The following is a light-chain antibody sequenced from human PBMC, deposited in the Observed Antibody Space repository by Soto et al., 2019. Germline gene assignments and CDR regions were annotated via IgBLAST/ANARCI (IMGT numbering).Light chain of an antibody. CDR1: QSIRSW. CDR3: LHYNSYSRT. V-gene: IGKV1-5*01. CDR2: DAS. J-gene: IGKJ2*01. Sequence: IQMTQSPSTLSASVGHRVAITCRATQSIRSWLAWYQQKPGKAPKLLIYDASSLEGGVPSRFAGSGSGTEFTLTISSLQPDDFATYYCLHYNSYSRTFGQGTKLEIK.